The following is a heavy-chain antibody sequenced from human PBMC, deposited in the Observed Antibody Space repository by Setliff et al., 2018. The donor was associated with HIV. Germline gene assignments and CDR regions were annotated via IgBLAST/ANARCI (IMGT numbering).Heavy chain of an antibody. D-gene: IGHD1-26*01. Sequence: GSLRLSCAASGFNFKNAWMTWVRQAPGKGLEWVSLIYSGGSYTLYSDSVKGRFTISRDNSKNTLYLQMHSLRVDDTAVYYCTPHPVAVGATAPYFDYWGQGTLVTVPQ. CDR1: GFNFKNAW. CDR2: IYSGGSYT. J-gene: IGHJ4*02. V-gene: IGHV3-23*03. CDR3: TPHPVAVGATAPYFDY.